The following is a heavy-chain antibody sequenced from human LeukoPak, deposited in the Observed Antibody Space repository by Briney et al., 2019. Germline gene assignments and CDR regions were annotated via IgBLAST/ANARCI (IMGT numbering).Heavy chain of an antibody. Sequence: GGSLRLSCAASGFTFSSYSMNWVRHAPGKGLEWVSSISSSSSYIYYADSVKGRFTISRDNAKNSLYLQMNSLRAEDTAVYYGARGRDGYPDYWGQGTLVTVSS. V-gene: IGHV3-21*01. CDR1: GFTFSSYS. CDR2: ISSSSSYI. D-gene: IGHD5-24*01. CDR3: ARGRDGYPDY. J-gene: IGHJ4*02.